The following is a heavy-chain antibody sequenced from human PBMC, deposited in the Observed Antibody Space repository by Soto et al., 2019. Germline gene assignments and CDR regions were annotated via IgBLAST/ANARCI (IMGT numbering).Heavy chain of an antibody. CDR2: IRTKTNNYAT. J-gene: IGHJ4*02. CDR1: GFTFSGSG. V-gene: IGHV3-73*01. CDR3: TAMTGIDY. D-gene: IGHD1-1*01. Sequence: GGSLRLSCAASGFTFSGSGIHWVRQASGKGLEWVGRIRTKTNNYATAYAASVKGRFTISRDDSKNMAYLQMNSLKTEDTAVYYCTAMTGIDYWGQGTLVTVSS.